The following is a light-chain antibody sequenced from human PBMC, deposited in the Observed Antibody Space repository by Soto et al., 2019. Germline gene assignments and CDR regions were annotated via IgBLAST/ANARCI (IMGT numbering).Light chain of an antibody. CDR1: SSDVGGYNY. J-gene: IGLJ1*01. CDR2: DVN. V-gene: IGLV2-14*01. Sequence: QSALTQPASVSGSPGQSITLSCTGNSSDVGGYNYVSWYQQHPGKAPKLMIYDVNNRPPGVSNRFSGSKSGNTASLTISGLQAEDEADYYCSSYTSSSLYVFGTGTKLTVL. CDR3: SSYTSSSLYV.